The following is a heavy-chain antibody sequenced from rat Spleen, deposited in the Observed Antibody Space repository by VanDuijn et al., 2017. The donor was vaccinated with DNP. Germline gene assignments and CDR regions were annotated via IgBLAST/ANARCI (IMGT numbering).Heavy chain of an antibody. CDR3: TEGRLRISGWFVY. Sequence: EVQVVESGGGLVQPGKSLKLSCAASGFSFSNHGMAWVRQAPTKGLEWVASISNSGDTTHYRDSVKGRFTISRDSSKSTLYLQMDSLRSEDTATYYCTEGRLRISGWFVYWGQGTQVTVSS. CDR2: ISNSGDTT. CDR1: GFSFSNHG. V-gene: IGHV5S13*01. D-gene: IGHD1-6*01. J-gene: IGHJ3*01.